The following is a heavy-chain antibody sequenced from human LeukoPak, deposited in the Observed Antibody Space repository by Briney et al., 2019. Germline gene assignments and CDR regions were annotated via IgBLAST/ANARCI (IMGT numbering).Heavy chain of an antibody. V-gene: IGHV3-7*05. CDR1: GFTFSTNW. D-gene: IGHD2-21*01. J-gene: IGHJ4*02. Sequence: PGGSLRLSCAASGFTFSTNWMSWVRQAPGRGLEWLANIKQDGSETYYVDSVRGRFTISRDNAKNTLYLEVNSLRAEDTAVYYCARDLFRINDYWGQGTLVTVSS. CDR3: ARDLFRINDY. CDR2: IKQDGSET.